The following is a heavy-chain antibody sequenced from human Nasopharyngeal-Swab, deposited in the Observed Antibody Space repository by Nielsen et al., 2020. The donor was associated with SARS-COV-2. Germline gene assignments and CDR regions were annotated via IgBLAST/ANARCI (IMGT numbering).Heavy chain of an antibody. D-gene: IGHD1-14*01. J-gene: IGHJ4*02. CDR1: GYTFTDYY. CDR2: INPHSGDT. Sequence: ASVKVSCKASGYTFTDYYMHWVRQAPGEGLEYMGRINPHSGDTNFAQKFQGRVTVTRDTSINTAYMELSSLRFDDTAVYYCARDDGGVPGMTGSGPPGGYWGQGTLVTVSS. CDR3: ARDDGGVPGMTGSGPPGGY. V-gene: IGHV1-2*06.